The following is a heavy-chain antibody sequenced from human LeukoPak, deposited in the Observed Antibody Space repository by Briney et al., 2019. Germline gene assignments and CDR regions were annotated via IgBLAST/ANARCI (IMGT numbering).Heavy chain of an antibody. V-gene: IGHV3-21*01. J-gene: IGHJ4*02. D-gene: IGHD3-22*01. CDR2: ISSSSSYI. CDR3: ARAKRYYDSSGSSSYYFDY. Sequence: PGRSLRLSCAASGFTFSSYSMNWVRQAPGKGLEWVSSISSSSSYIYYADSVKGRFTISRDNAKNSLYLQMNSLRAEDTAVYYCARAKRYYDSSGSSSYYFDYWGQGTLVTVSS. CDR1: GFTFSSYS.